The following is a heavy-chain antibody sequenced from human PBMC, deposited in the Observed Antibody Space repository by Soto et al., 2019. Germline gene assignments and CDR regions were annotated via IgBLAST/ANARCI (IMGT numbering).Heavy chain of an antibody. CDR3: ARRGSGSYYDY. CDR1: GFTFSSYA. Sequence: EVQLLESGGGLEQTGGSLRLSCAASGFTFSSYAMNWVRQAPGKGLEWVSVISGSGDSTYYADSVKGRFTISRDNSKSTLYLQMNCLRVEDTAVYYCARRGSGSYYDYWGQGTLVTVSS. D-gene: IGHD1-26*01. CDR2: ISGSGDST. V-gene: IGHV3-23*01. J-gene: IGHJ4*02.